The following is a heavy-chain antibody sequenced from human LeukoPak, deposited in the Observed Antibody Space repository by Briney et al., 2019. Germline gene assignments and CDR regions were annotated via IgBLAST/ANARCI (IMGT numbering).Heavy chain of an antibody. CDR2: IRYDGSNK. D-gene: IGHD4-17*01. V-gene: IGHV3-30*02. CDR1: GFTFNSYG. CDR3: ANLSGDYIGY. Sequence: GGSLRLSCAASGFTFNSYGIHWVRQAPGKGLEWVAFIRYDGSNKYYADSVKGRFTISRDNSKNTLYLQMNSLRAEDTAVYYCANLSGDYIGYWGQGTLVTVSS. J-gene: IGHJ4*02.